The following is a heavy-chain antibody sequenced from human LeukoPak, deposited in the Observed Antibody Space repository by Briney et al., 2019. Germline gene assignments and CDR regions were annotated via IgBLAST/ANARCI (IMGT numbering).Heavy chain of an antibody. D-gene: IGHD1-26*01. V-gene: IGHV4-59*01. CDR3: ARDLGGSYYYYYYMDV. CDR2: IYYSGST. J-gene: IGHJ6*03. Sequence: PSETLSLTCTVSGGSISSYYWSWIRQPPGKGLEWIGYIYYSGSTNYNPSLKSRVTISVDTSKNQFSLKLSSVTAADTAVYYCARDLGGSYYYYYYMDVWGKGTTVAVSS. CDR1: GGSISSYY.